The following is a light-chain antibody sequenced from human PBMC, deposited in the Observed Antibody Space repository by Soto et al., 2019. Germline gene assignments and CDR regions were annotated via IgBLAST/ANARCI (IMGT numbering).Light chain of an antibody. J-gene: IGKJ2*01. Sequence: DIQMTPSPSSLSASVGDRVTITCRASQTISRYLNWYQQKPGKAPKLLIYAASSLQSGVPSRFSGSGSGTDFTLTISSLQPEDFATYYCQQSYSTLGYTFGQGTKLEIK. CDR3: QQSYSTLGYT. V-gene: IGKV1-39*01. CDR2: AAS. CDR1: QTISRY.